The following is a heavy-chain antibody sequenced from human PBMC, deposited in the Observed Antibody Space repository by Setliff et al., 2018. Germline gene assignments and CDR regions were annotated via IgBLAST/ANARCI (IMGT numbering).Heavy chain of an antibody. CDR3: ARGYFPSESSSYFYAY. D-gene: IGHD3-22*01. Sequence: PSETLSLTCAAYGGTFSDYYWTWIRQPPGKGLEWIGEINHRGSTNYNPSLKSRVTMSVDKSKNQFSLKLSSVTAADTAVYYCARGYFPSESSSYFYAYWGQGTLVTVSS. V-gene: IGHV4-34*01. CDR1: GGTFSDYY. J-gene: IGHJ4*02. CDR2: INHRGST.